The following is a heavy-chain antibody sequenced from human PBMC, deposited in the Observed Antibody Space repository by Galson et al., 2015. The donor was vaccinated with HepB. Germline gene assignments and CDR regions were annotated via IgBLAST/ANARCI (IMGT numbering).Heavy chain of an antibody. J-gene: IGHJ4*02. D-gene: IGHD6-19*01. Sequence: VSHINIDGSDIKYADSVRGRFTISRDNARNTLDLQMNSLTAEDTATYYCVRGSSDWLGLDYWGQGALVIVSS. V-gene: IGHV3-74*01. CDR3: VRGSSDWLGLDY. CDR2: INIDGSDI.